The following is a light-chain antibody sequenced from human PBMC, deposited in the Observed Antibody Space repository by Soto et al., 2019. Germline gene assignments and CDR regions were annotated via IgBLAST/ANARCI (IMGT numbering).Light chain of an antibody. J-gene: IGKJ1*01. CDR3: QQYGSSPWT. Sequence: EIVMTQSPATLSLAPGERATLSCRASQTIENTLAWYQRKPGQAPRLLIYDASNRATGIPARFSGSGSGTDFTLTISRLEPEDFAVYYCQQYGSSPWTFGQGTKVDIK. V-gene: IGKV3-20*01. CDR1: QTIENT. CDR2: DAS.